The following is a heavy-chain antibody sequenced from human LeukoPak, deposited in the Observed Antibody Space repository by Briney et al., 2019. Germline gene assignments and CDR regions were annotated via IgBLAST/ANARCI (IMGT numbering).Heavy chain of an antibody. D-gene: IGHD6-19*01. V-gene: IGHV3-11*01. CDR3: ARVIAVAGTYYYYGMGV. Sequence: GGSLRLSCAASGFTFSDYYMSWIRQAPGKGLEWVSYISSSGSTIYYADSVKGRFTISRDNAKNSLYLQMNSLRAEDTAVYYCARVIAVAGTYYYYGMGVWGQGTTVTVSS. CDR1: GFTFSDYY. CDR2: ISSSGSTI. J-gene: IGHJ6*02.